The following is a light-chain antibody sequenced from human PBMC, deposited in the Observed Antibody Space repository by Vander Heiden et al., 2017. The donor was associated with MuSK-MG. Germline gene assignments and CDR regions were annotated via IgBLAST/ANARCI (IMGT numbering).Light chain of an antibody. Sequence: IRMTQSPSFLSASTGDRVTITCRASQSISSYLDWYQQKPGKAPELLIYAASTLQSGVPSRLSGSGSGTDFTLTISCLHSEDFATYYCQQNDSFPLHFGGGTKVQIK. CDR3: QQNDSFPLH. CDR2: AAS. CDR1: QSISSY. J-gene: IGKJ4*01. V-gene: IGKV1D-8*01.